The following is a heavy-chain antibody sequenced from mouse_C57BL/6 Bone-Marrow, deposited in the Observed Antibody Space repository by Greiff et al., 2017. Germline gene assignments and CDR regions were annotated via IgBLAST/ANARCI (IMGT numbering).Heavy chain of an antibody. V-gene: IGHV1-80*01. D-gene: IGHD2-4*01. CDR2: IYPGDGDT. CDR1: GYAFSSYW. CDR3: ARSGDYDKMACFAY. J-gene: IGHJ3*01. Sequence: QVQLQQSGAELVKPGASVKISCKASGYAFSSYWMNWVKQRPGKGLEWIGQIYPGDGDTNYNGKFKGKATLTADKSSSTAYMQLSSLTSEDSAVYFCARSGDYDKMACFAYWGQGTLVTVSA.